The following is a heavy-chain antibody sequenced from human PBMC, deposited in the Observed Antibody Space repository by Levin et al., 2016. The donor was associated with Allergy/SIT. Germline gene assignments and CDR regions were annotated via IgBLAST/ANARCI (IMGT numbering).Heavy chain of an antibody. Sequence: WIRQPPGKGLEWVANIKQDGSEKYYVDSVKGRFTISRDNAKNSLYLQMNSLRAEDTAVYYCARVRGYSYGYLDYWGQGTLVTVSS. J-gene: IGHJ4*02. CDR2: IKQDGSEK. CDR3: ARVRGYSYGYLDY. D-gene: IGHD5-18*01. V-gene: IGHV3-7*04.